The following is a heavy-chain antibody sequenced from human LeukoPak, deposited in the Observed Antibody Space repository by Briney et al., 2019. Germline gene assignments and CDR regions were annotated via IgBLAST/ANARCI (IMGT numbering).Heavy chain of an antibody. CDR1: GGSISSGDYY. V-gene: IGHV4-30-4*01. J-gene: IGHJ4*02. CDR3: ARDSRFLTGYYNY. D-gene: IGHD3-9*01. Sequence: PSETLSLTCTVSGGSISSGDYYWSWIRQPPGKGLEWIGYIYYSGSTYYNPYLKSRVTISVDTSKNQFSLKLSSVTAADTAVYYCARDSRFLTGYYNYWGQGTLVTVSS. CDR2: IYYSGST.